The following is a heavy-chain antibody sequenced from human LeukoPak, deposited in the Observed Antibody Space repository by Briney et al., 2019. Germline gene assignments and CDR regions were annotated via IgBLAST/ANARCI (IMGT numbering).Heavy chain of an antibody. D-gene: IGHD3-10*01. CDR2: ISSSSSYI. CDR1: GFTFSSYS. V-gene: IGHV3-21*01. Sequence: GGSLRLSCAASGFTFSSYSMNWVRRAPGKGLEWVSSISSSSSYIYYADSVKGRFTISRDNAKNSLYLQMNSLRAEDTAVYYCARVLWFGDYYYYGMDVWGQGTTVTVSS. CDR3: ARVLWFGDYYYYGMDV. J-gene: IGHJ6*02.